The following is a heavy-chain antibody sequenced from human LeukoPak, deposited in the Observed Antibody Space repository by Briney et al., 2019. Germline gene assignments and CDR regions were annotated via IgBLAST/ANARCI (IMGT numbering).Heavy chain of an antibody. CDR1: GYTFTSYD. CDR3: ARVGSSDFWSGYYAYYYYMDV. CDR2: MNPNSGNT. Sequence: ASVKVSCKASGYTFTSYDINWVRQATGQGLEWMGWMNPNSGNTGYVQKFQGRVTMTRNTSISTAYMELSSLRSEVTAVYYCARVGSSDFWSGYYAYYYYMDVWGKGTTVTVSS. J-gene: IGHJ6*03. D-gene: IGHD3-3*01. V-gene: IGHV1-8*01.